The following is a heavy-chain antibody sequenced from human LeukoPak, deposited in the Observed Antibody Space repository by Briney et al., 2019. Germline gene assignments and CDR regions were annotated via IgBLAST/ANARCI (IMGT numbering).Heavy chain of an antibody. CDR3: AELGITMIGGV. Sequence: GGSLRLSCAASGFTFDDYAMHWVRQAPGKGLEWVSGISWNSGSIGYADSVKGRFTISRDNAKNSLYLQMNNLRAEGTAVYYCAELGITMIGGVWGKGTTVTISS. CDR1: GFTFDDYA. CDR2: ISWNSGSI. V-gene: IGHV3-9*01. J-gene: IGHJ6*04. D-gene: IGHD3-10*02.